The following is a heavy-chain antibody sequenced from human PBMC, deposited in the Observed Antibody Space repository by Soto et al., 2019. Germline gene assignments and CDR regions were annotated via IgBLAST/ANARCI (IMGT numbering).Heavy chain of an antibody. J-gene: IGHJ4*02. D-gene: IGHD3-3*01. V-gene: IGHV3-23*01. CDR3: ARDFHDYDFWSGYYTSFDF. CDR1: GFTFSRYA. Sequence: GGSLRLSCAASGFTFSRYAMGWVRQAPGKGLEWVSVISANGRSTYYADSVEGRFTISRDNSKNTLSLQMNSLRAEDTAVYYCARDFHDYDFWSGYYTSFDFWGQGTLVTVSS. CDR2: ISANGRST.